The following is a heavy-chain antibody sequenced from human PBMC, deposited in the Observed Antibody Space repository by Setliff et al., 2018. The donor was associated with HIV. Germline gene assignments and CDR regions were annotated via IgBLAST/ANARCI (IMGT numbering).Heavy chain of an antibody. Sequence: GASVKVSCKASGYIFTSYYVHWVRQAPGQGFEWMGIINPSGAITSYAQKFQGRVTMTRDMSTSTVYMELSSLRSEDTAVYYCARDSEYSSVTWERYYYQYMDVWGKGTTVTVSS. D-gene: IGHD6-19*01. J-gene: IGHJ6*03. CDR2: INPSGAIT. CDR1: GYIFTSYY. CDR3: ARDSEYSSVTWERYYYQYMDV. V-gene: IGHV1-46*01.